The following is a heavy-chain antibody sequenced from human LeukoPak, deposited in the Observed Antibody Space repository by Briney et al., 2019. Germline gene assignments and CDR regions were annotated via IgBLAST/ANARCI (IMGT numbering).Heavy chain of an antibody. CDR3: VRHLSAGRPAFDI. V-gene: IGHV4-59*08. CDR1: GGSINGYY. J-gene: IGHJ3*02. Sequence: SETLSLACTVSGGSINGYYWSWIRQPPGKGLEWIGYIYYSGSTNYNPSLKSRVTISVDTSNNKFSLKLTSLTAADTAVYYCVRHLSAGRPAFDIWGQGTIVTVSS. D-gene: IGHD2-15*01. CDR2: IYYSGST.